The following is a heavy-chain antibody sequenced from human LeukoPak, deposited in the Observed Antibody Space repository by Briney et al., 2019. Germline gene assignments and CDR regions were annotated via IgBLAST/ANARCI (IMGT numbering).Heavy chain of an antibody. J-gene: IGHJ4*02. CDR1: GFTFSSYW. V-gene: IGHV3-7*01. D-gene: IGHD1-7*01. Sequence: GGSLRLSCAASGFTFSSYWMSWVRQAPGKGLEWVANIEQDGSEKYYVDSVKGRFTISRDNAKNSLYLQMNSLRAEDTAVYYCARNLRWLELREYYFDYWGQGTLVTVSS. CDR2: IEQDGSEK. CDR3: ARNLRWLELREYYFDY.